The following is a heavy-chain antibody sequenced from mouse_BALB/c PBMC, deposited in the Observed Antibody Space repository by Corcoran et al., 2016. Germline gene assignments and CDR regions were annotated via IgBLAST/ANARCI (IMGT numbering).Heavy chain of an antibody. V-gene: IGHV9-3-1*01. CDR1: GYTFTNYG. CDR2: INTYTGEP. D-gene: IGHD2-1*01. CDR3: ARGVFYGNYEDWVAY. Sequence: QIQLVQSGPELKKPGETVKISRKASGYTFTNYGMKRVKQAPGKGLKWLGWINTYTGEPTYADDFQGRFAFALETSASTAVLQIKNLQNEDTATYCCARGVFYGNYEDWVAYWGQGTLVTVSS. J-gene: IGHJ3*01.